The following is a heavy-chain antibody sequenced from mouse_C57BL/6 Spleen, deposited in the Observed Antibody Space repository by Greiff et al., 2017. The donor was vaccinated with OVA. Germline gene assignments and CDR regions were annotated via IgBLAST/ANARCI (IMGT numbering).Heavy chain of an antibody. CDR1: GYTFTSYW. V-gene: IGHV1-59*01. D-gene: IGHD1-1*01. Sequence: VQLQQPGAELVRPGTSVKLSCKASGYTFTSYWMHWVKQRPGQGLEWIGVIDPSDSYTNYNQKFKGKATLTVDTSSSTAYMQLSSLTSEDSAVYYCARGGSLRYDFYFDYWGQGTTLTVSS. J-gene: IGHJ2*01. CDR3: ARGGSLRYDFYFDY. CDR2: IDPSDSYT.